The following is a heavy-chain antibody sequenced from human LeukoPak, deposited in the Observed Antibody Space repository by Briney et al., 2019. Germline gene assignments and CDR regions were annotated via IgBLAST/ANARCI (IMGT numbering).Heavy chain of an antibody. V-gene: IGHV4-34*01. J-gene: IGHJ4*02. D-gene: IGHD3-22*01. CDR1: GGSFSGYY. Sequence: SETLSLTCAVYGGSFSGYYWSWIRQPPGKGLEWIGEINHSGSTNYNPSLKSRVTISVDTSKNQFSLKLSSVTAADTAVYYCASSYYFDSSGYSFFDYWGQGTLVTVSS. CDR3: ASSYYFDSSGYSFFDY. CDR2: INHSGST.